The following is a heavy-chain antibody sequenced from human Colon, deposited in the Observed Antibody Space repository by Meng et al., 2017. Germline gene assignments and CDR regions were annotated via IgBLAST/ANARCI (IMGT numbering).Heavy chain of an antibody. J-gene: IGHJ4*02. CDR3: ARLIAGWPFYFDY. CDR1: GGSVSSASYY. V-gene: IGHV4-61*01. Sequence: QVELQESGPGLVRPSETLSLTCNVSGGSVSSASYYWSWIRQPPGKGLEWIGLIHYSGSRNYNPSLKSRVTMSVDTTKNQFYLKLTSVTVADTAVFYCARLIAGWPFYFDYWGQGILVTVSS. D-gene: IGHD6-19*01. CDR2: IHYSGSR.